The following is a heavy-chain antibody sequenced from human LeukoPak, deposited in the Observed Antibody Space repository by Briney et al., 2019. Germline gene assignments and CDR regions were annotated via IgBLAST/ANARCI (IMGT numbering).Heavy chain of an antibody. CDR3: ARGHRYYSSSGSYLRRDSWFDP. Sequence: ASVKVSCKASGYTFTSYDINWVRQATGQGLEWMGWMNPNSGNTGYAQRFQGRVTMTRNTSASTAYMELSSLRSEDMAVYYCARGHRYYSSSGSYLRRDSWFDPWGQGTLVTVSS. CDR1: GYTFTSYD. D-gene: IGHD3-10*01. J-gene: IGHJ5*02. CDR2: MNPNSGNT. V-gene: IGHV1-8*01.